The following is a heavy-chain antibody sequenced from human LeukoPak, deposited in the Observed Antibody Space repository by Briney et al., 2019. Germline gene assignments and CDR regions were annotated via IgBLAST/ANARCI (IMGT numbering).Heavy chain of an antibody. J-gene: IGHJ6*02. V-gene: IGHV4-38-2*02. Sequence: KSSETLSLTCTVSGFSISSGYYWGWIRQPPGKGPEWIGSISHSGSTYYNPSFKSRVTISVDRSKNQFSLKLSSVTAADTAVYYCARGIAVADYYYYGMDVWGQGTTVTVSS. CDR3: ARGIAVADYYYYGMDV. CDR2: ISHSGST. D-gene: IGHD6-19*01. CDR1: GFSISSGYY.